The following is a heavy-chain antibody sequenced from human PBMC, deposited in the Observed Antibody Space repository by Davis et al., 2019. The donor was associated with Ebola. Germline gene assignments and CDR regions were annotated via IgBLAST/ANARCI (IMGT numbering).Heavy chain of an antibody. CDR3: ASLHGPMVTPNDAFDI. D-gene: IGHD5-18*01. CDR1: GGSISSSVYY. V-gene: IGHV4-39*01. CDR2: IFYTGNT. Sequence: MPGGSLRLSCTVSGGSISSSVYYWGWIRQPPGKGLESIGSIFYTGNTYYNPSLKSRVTMSVATSKNQFSLKLNSVTAADTAVYYCASLHGPMVTPNDAFDIWGQGTLVTVSS. J-gene: IGHJ3*02.